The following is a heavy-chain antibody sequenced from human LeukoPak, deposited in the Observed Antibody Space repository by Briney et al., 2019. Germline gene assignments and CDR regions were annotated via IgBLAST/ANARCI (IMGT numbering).Heavy chain of an antibody. CDR2: ISSSGSIR. CDR1: EFTFSSYS. CDR3: ARGVIWFGESPKNWLGPDP. Sequence: GGSLRLSCAASEFTFSSYSMNWVRQAPGKGLEWISYISSSGSIRYYADSVKGRFTISRDNAKNSLYLQMNSLRDEDTAVYYCARGVIWFGESPKNWLGPDPWGQGTLVTVSS. D-gene: IGHD3-10*01. V-gene: IGHV3-48*02. J-gene: IGHJ5*02.